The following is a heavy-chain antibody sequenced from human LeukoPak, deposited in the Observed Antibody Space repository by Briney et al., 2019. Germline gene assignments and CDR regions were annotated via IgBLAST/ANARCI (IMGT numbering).Heavy chain of an antibody. V-gene: IGHV1-46*01. J-gene: IGHJ5*02. CDR3: ARGDVYDSSVYNWFDP. D-gene: IGHD3-22*01. Sequence: ASVTVSCKASGYTFTSYYMHWVRQAPGQGLEWMGIINPSGGSTTYAQKFQGRVTMTRDTSTSTVYMELSSLRSEDTALYYCARGDVYDSSVYNWFDPWGQGTLVIVSS. CDR1: GYTFTSYY. CDR2: INPSGGST.